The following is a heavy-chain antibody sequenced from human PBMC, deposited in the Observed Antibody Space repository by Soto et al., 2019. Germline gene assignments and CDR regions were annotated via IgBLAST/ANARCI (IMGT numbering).Heavy chain of an antibody. J-gene: IGHJ4*02. CDR2: ISAYNGNT. Sequence: QVQLVKSGAEVKKPGASVKVSCKASGYTFTSSGISWVRQAPGHGLEWMGWISAYNGNTNYAQKLQGRVTMTTDTTTSTAYMELRSLISDDTAVYYCARDTTVPMLPVSFDYWGQGTLVTVSS. CDR3: ARDTTVPMLPVSFDY. V-gene: IGHV1-18*04. CDR1: GYTFTSSG. D-gene: IGHD4-17*01.